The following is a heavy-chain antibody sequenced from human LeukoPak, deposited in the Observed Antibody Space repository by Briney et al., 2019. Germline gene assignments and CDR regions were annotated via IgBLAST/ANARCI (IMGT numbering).Heavy chain of an antibody. D-gene: IGHD3-3*01. CDR2: ISYDGSNK. Sequence: GGSLRLSCAASGFTFSSYAMHWVRQAPGKGLEWVAVISYDGSNKYYADSVKGRFTISRDNSKNTLYLQMNGLRAEDTAVYYCVRDREITIFGVVLNWFDPWGQGTLVTVSS. V-gene: IGHV3-30-3*01. J-gene: IGHJ5*02. CDR3: VRDREITIFGVVLNWFDP. CDR1: GFTFSSYA.